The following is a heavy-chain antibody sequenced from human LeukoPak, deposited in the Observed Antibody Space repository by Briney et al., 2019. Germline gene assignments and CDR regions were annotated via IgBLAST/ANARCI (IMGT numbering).Heavy chain of an antibody. Sequence: PGGSLRLSCAASGFTFSSYWMSWVRQAPGKGLEWVANVKEGGSEKYYVESVKGRFIISRDNTKNSLYLQMSSLRAEDTAVYYCAKGVSKNPWGQGTLVTVSS. CDR1: GFTFSSYW. CDR3: AKGVSKNP. CDR2: VKEGGSEK. V-gene: IGHV3-7*01. J-gene: IGHJ5*02.